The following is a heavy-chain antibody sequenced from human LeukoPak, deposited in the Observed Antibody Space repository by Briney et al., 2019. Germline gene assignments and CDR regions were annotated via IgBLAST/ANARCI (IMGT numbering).Heavy chain of an antibody. D-gene: IGHD5-18*01. Sequence: PGGSLRLSCSASGFSFRTHDMSWVRQAPGRGLEWVALIQYGGSNEYYVDSVKGRFTISRDNSKNTLYLQMNRLKPEGTAVYYCAKDGGNRGCSFGQGGDYFYYMDVWGKGTTATVSS. J-gene: IGHJ6*03. CDR3: AKDGGNRGCSFGQGGDYFYYMDV. V-gene: IGHV3-30*02. CDR1: GFSFRTHD. CDR2: IQYGGSNE.